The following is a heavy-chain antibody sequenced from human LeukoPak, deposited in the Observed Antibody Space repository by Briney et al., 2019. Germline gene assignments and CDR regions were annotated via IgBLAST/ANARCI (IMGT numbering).Heavy chain of an antibody. CDR1: GGSFSGYY. Sequence: SETLSLTCAVYGGSFSGYYWSWIRQPPGKGLEWIGEINHSGSTNYNPSLKSRVTISVDTSKNQFSLKLSSVTAADTAVYYCARPYSVDLYYFDYWGQGTLVTVSS. D-gene: IGHD1-26*01. V-gene: IGHV4-34*01. J-gene: IGHJ4*02. CDR3: ARPYSVDLYYFDY. CDR2: INHSGST.